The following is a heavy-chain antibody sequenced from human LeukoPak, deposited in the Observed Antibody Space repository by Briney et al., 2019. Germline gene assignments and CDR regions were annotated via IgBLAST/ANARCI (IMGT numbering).Heavy chain of an antibody. D-gene: IGHD3-10*01. Sequence: SETLSLTCAVYGGSFSDYYWSWICQPPGKGLEWIGQINHSGTTNYNPSLKSRVTISVDTSKNQFSLKLSSVTAADTAVYYCARGGPRITMVRGVQWASFDYWGQGTLVTVSS. CDR2: INHSGTT. CDR1: GGSFSDYY. V-gene: IGHV4-34*01. J-gene: IGHJ4*02. CDR3: ARGGPRITMVRGVQWASFDY.